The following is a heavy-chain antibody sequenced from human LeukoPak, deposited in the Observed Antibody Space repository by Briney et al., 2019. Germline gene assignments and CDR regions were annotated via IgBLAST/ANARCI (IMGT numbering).Heavy chain of an antibody. V-gene: IGHV1-18*01. Sequence: ASVKVSCKASGYSFTSYGISWVRQAPGQGLEWMGWISAYNGNTNYAQKLQGRVTMTTDTSTSTAYMELRSLRSDDTAVYYCASDMVRGVVDAFDIWGQGTMVTVSS. D-gene: IGHD3-10*01. J-gene: IGHJ3*02. CDR2: ISAYNGNT. CDR1: GYSFTSYG. CDR3: ASDMVRGVVDAFDI.